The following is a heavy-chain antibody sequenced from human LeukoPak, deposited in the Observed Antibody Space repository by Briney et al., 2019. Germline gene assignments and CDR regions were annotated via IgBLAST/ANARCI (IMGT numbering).Heavy chain of an antibody. CDR3: ARAHSYYMDV. V-gene: IGHV3-7*01. CDR1: GFIFSSYW. CDR2: IKEDGSEK. J-gene: IGHJ6*03. Sequence: GGSLRLSCAASGFIFSSYWMSWVRQAPGKGLEWVASIKEDGSEKYYVDSVKGRFTISRDNAKNSLYLQMNSLRAGDTAVYYCARAHSYYMDVWGKGTTVTVSS.